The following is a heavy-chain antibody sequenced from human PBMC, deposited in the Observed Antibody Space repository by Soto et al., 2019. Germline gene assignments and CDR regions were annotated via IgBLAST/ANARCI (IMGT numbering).Heavy chain of an antibody. CDR3: ARPDNSGWYPPYNYYGMDV. Sequence: QVQLVESGGGVVQPGRSLRLSCAASGFTFSTYAMHWVRQAPGKGLEWVALISYDGSNNYYADSVKGRFTISRDNSKNTLYLQMNSLRAEDTAVYYCARPDNSGWYPPYNYYGMDVWGQGTTVTVSS. D-gene: IGHD6-19*01. CDR1: GFTFSTYA. CDR2: ISYDGSNN. V-gene: IGHV3-30-3*01. J-gene: IGHJ6*02.